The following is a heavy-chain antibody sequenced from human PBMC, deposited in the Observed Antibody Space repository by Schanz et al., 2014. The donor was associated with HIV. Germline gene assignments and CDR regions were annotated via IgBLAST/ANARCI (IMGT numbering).Heavy chain of an antibody. V-gene: IGHV3-23*04. CDR3: AKEAVTTFFDY. CDR1: GFIFDDYA. CDR2: ISRTGGST. D-gene: IGHD4-4*01. J-gene: IGHJ4*02. Sequence: EVQLVESGGGLVQPGRSLRLSCAASGFIFDDYAMHWVRQTPGEGLEWVSSISRTGGSTYYADSVKGRFTISRDNSKNTLYLQMNSLRAEDTAVYYCAKEAVTTFFDYWGQGTLVTVSS.